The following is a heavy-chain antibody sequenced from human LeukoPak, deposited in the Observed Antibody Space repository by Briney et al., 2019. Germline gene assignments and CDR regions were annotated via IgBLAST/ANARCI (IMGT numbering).Heavy chain of an antibody. CDR3: AKDVDVGLPPRFLEC. CDR2: ISGDGGGT. D-gene: IGHD5-12*01. Sequence: GGSLRLSCAASGFTFDDYAMHWVRQAPGKGLEWVSLISGDGGGTSYADSVKGRFTSSRGNSKNSLYLQMNSLRTEDTALYYCAKDVDVGLPPRFLECWGQGTLVTVSS. V-gene: IGHV3-43*02. J-gene: IGHJ4*02. CDR1: GFTFDDYA.